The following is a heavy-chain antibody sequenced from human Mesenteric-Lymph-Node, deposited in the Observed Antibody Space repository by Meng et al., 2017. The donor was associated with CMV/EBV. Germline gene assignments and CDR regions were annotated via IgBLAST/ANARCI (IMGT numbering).Heavy chain of an antibody. CDR1: GFTFSSYG. Sequence: GGSLRLSCVASGFTFSSYGIHWVRQAPGKGLEWVAFVHYDGSGKYYADAVKGRFTISRDNSKDTVSLQMDSLGVEDTAVYYCAKVLGGRAAGGPFDIWGQGTRVTVSS. J-gene: IGHJ3*02. D-gene: IGHD3-16*01. CDR2: VHYDGSGK. V-gene: IGHV3-30*02. CDR3: AKVLGGRAAGGPFDI.